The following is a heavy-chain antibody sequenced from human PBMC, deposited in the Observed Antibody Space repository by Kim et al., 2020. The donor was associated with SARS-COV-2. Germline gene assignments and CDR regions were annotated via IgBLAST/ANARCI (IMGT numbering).Heavy chain of an antibody. J-gene: IGHJ4*02. D-gene: IGHD4-17*01. CDR3: AKEWNGDYEVDFGY. V-gene: IGHV3-23*01. Sequence: ADSVKVRLTIARDNSKNTLYLQMNSLGAEDTAVYYCAKEWNGDYEVDFGYGGQGTLVTVSS.